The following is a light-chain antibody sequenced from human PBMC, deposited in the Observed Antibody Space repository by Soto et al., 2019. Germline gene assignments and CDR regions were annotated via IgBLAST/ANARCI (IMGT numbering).Light chain of an antibody. Sequence: SYELTQPLSVSVALGQTARITCGGNNIGSKNVHWYQQKPGQAPVLVIYRDNNQPSGIPERFSGSNSGNTATLTISRAQAGDEADFYCQVWDSSTEVFGGGTKLTVL. CDR3: QVWDSSTEV. V-gene: IGLV3-9*01. CDR1: NIGSKN. J-gene: IGLJ2*01. CDR2: RDN.